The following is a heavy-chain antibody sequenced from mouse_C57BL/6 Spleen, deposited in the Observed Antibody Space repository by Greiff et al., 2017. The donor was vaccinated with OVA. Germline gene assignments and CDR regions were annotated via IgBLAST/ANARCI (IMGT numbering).Heavy chain of an antibody. CDR2: IYPGDGDT. CDR3: ARRDYYYYAPSAMDY. V-gene: IGHV1-82*01. CDR1: GYAFSSSW. J-gene: IGHJ4*01. Sequence: VQLQQSGPELVKPGASVKLSCKASGYAFSSSWMNWVKQRPGKGLEWIGRIYPGDGDTNYNGKFKGKARLTADKSSSTAYMQLSSLTSEDTAVYIGARRDYYYYAPSAMDYWGQGTSVTVSS. D-gene: IGHD2-4*01.